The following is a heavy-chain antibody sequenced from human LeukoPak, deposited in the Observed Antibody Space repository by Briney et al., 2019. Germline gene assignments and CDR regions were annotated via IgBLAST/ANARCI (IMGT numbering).Heavy chain of an antibody. CDR1: GFTFSSYA. Sequence: GGSLRLSCAASGFTFSSYAMSWVRQAPGKGLEWVSAISGSGGSTYYADSVKGRFTISRDSSKDTLYLQMNSLRAEDTAVYYCAKDHGSGSYLGFDYWGQGTLVTVSS. V-gene: IGHV3-23*01. CDR3: AKDHGSGSYLGFDY. D-gene: IGHD3-10*01. CDR2: ISGSGGST. J-gene: IGHJ4*02.